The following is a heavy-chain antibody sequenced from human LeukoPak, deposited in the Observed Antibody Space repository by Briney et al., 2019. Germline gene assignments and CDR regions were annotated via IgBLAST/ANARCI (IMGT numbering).Heavy chain of an antibody. D-gene: IGHD1-26*01. CDR2: ISFDGSNQ. CDR1: GFTFSNYA. CDR3: AKPPEVGATVGYFDY. V-gene: IGHV3-30*18. J-gene: IGHJ4*02. Sequence: PGGSLRLSCAASGFTFSNYAMHWVRQAPGKGLEWVALISFDGSNQYYADSVKGRFTISRDNSKNTLYLQMNSLRAEDTAVYYCAKPPEVGATVGYFDYWGQGTLVTVSS.